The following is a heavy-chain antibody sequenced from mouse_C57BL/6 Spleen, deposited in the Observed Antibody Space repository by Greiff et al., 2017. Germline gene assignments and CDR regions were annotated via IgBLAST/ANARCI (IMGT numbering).Heavy chain of an antibody. Sequence: EVQLVESGPVLVKPGASVKMSCKASGYTFTDYYMNWVKQSHGKSLEWIGVINPYNGGTSYNQKFKGKATLTVDKSSSTAYMELNSLTSEDSAVYYCARGGYYGSRAAMDYWGQGTSVTVSS. CDR2: INPYNGGT. V-gene: IGHV1-19*01. D-gene: IGHD1-1*01. CDR1: GYTFTDYY. CDR3: ARGGYYGSRAAMDY. J-gene: IGHJ4*01.